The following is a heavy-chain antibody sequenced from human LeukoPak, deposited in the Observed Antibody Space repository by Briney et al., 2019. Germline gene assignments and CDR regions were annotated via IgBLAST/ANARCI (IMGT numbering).Heavy chain of an antibody. CDR3: ARDYYGSGYFDY. V-gene: IGHV3-53*01. D-gene: IGHD3-10*01. J-gene: IGHJ4*02. CDR2: IYSGGST. Sequence: PGGSLRLSCAASGFTVSSNYMSWVRQAPGKGLEWVSVIYSGGSTYYVDSVKGRFTISRDNSKNTLYLQMNSLRVEDTAVYYCARDYYGSGYFDYWGQGTLVTVSS. CDR1: GFTVSSNY.